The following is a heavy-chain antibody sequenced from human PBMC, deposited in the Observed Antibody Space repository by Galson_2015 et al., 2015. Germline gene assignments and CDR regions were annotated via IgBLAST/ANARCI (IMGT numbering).Heavy chain of an antibody. CDR3: AHSNEYQLHPGAFEI. J-gene: IGHJ3*02. V-gene: IGHV5-10-1*01. D-gene: IGHD2-2*01. CDR2: IDPSDSYT. CDR1: GYSFARYW. Sequence: QSGAEVIKPGESLRISCTGSGYSFARYWISWVRQMPGKGLAWMGRIDPSDSYTNYSPSFQGHVTISADKSISTAYLQWSSLKASDTATYYCAHSNEYQLHPGAFEIWGQGTMVTVSS.